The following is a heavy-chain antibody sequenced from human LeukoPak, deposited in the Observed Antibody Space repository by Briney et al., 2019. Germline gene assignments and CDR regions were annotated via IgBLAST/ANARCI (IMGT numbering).Heavy chain of an antibody. CDR2: SIPIFGTA. CDR3: ARVDGSGSYISY. V-gene: IGHV1-69*05. Sequence: ASVKVSCKASGGTFSSYAISWVRQAPGQGLEWMGGSIPIFGTANYAQKFQARVTITTDESTSTAYMELSSLRSEDTAVYYCARVDGSGSYISYWGQGTLVTVSS. CDR1: GGTFSSYA. J-gene: IGHJ4*02. D-gene: IGHD3-10*01.